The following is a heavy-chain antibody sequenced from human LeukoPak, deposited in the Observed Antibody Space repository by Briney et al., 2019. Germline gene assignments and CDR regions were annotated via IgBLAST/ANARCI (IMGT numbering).Heavy chain of an antibody. CDR2: IIAYNGNT. D-gene: IGHD3-9*01. CDR3: ARDRPYYDILTSYYCDY. V-gene: IGHV1-18*01. J-gene: IGHJ4*02. CDR1: GYTFSSYG. Sequence: ASVKVSCKASGYTFSSYGINWVRQAPGQRLEWMGWIIAYNGNTNYAQILQGRVTMTTDISTTSAYMELRSLRSDGTAVYYCARDRPYYDILTSYYCDYWGQGALVTV.